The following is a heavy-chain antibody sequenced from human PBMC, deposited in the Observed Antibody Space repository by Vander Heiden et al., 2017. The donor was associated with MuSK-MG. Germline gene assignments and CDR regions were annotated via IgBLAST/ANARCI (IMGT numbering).Heavy chain of an antibody. D-gene: IGHD3-10*01. Sequence: QVQRVAAGGSVVPPGRALRVLCAAPGFTFSSYATQWVRQGPGKGLEGVAVISYDGINKYYADALKGRFTISTDNAKNTMYLQLKSMRAEDTAVYYFAREGGIHLWYFDYWGQGTLVTVSS. CDR1: GFTFSSYA. CDR3: AREGGIHLWYFDY. J-gene: IGHJ4*02. CDR2: ISYDGINK. V-gene: IGHV3-30*04.